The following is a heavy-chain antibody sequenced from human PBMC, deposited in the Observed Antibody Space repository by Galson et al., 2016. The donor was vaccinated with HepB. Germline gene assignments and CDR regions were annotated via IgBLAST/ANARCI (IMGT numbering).Heavy chain of an antibody. CDR3: AKAPADRRWDLLPGDS. CDR2: ISDGGVKT. V-gene: IGHV3-23*01. D-gene: IGHD1-26*01. CDR1: GFLFRGYG. Sequence: SLRLSCAGSGFLFRGYGMHWVRQAPGKGLEWVSSISDGGVKTHYADSVKGRFTISRDDSRNSLTLQMNSLGAEDTAIYYCAKAPADRRWDLLPGDSWGQGTLVTVSS. J-gene: IGHJ4*02.